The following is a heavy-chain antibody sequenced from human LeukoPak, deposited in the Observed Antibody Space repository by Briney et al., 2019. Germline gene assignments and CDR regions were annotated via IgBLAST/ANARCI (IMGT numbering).Heavy chain of an antibody. CDR2: ISGSGEST. CDR3: AKARGYSSSSENNWFDP. V-gene: IGHV3-23*01. D-gene: IGHD6-6*01. CDR1: GFTFSSYA. J-gene: IGHJ5*02. Sequence: GGSLRLSCTASGFTFSSYAMNWVRQAPGKGLEWVSAISGSGESTYYADSVKGRFTISRENSKSTLYLQMNSLRAEDAALYYCAKARGYSSSSENNWFDPWGQGTLVTVSS.